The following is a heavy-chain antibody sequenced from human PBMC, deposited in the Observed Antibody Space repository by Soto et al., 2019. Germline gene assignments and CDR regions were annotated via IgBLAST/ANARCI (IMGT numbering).Heavy chain of an antibody. Sequence: EVQLLESGGGLVQPGGSLRLSCAASGITFSSYAMTWVRQAPGKGLEWVSAISGSGGSTYYADSVKGRLTISRDNSKNTVYLQMNSLRAEGTAVYYCAKETYDFWSGYFDYWGQGTLVTVSS. D-gene: IGHD3-3*01. CDR1: GITFSSYA. CDR3: AKETYDFWSGYFDY. V-gene: IGHV3-23*01. CDR2: ISGSGGST. J-gene: IGHJ4*02.